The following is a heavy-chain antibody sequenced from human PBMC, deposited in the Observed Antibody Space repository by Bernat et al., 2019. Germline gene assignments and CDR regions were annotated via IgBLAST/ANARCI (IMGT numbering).Heavy chain of an antibody. D-gene: IGHD4-17*01. CDR1: GFTFSSYG. V-gene: IGHV3-30*18. CDR2: ISYDGSNK. CDR3: AKGGDYGDYVQDGMDV. Sequence: VQLVESGGGVVQPGRSLRLSCAASGFTFSSYGMHWVRQAPGKGLEWVAVISYDGSNKYYADSVKGRFTISRDNSKNTLYLQMNSLRAEDTAVYYCAKGGDYGDYVQDGMDVWGQGTTVTVSS. J-gene: IGHJ6*02.